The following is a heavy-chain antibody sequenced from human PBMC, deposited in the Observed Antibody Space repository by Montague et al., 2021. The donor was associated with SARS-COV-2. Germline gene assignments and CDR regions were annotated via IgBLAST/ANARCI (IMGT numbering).Heavy chain of an antibody. CDR3: AHTKAPAGDRWFDP. D-gene: IGHD6-13*01. Sequence: VKPTQTLTLTCTFSGFSLNTHGVGVGWIRQPPGKALEWLALIYWDDDERYSPSLESRLTISKDNSKNQVVLTMTKMAPVDTATYYCAHTKAPAGDRWFDPWGQGTPVTVSS. CDR2: IYWDDDE. V-gene: IGHV2-5*02. J-gene: IGHJ5*02. CDR1: GFSLNTHGVG.